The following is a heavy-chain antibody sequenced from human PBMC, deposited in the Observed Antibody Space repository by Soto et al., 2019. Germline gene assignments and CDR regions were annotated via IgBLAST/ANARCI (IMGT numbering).Heavy chain of an antibody. CDR3: AHKRDVSRGFKY. J-gene: IGHJ4*02. D-gene: IGHD3-10*01. CDR1: GFSFSVNGVA. V-gene: IGHV2-5*02. Sequence: QITLKESGPTLVKPTQTLTLTCTFSGFSFSVNGVAVGWIRQPPGQALEWLALIYWDDDQRYNPSLKDRLTITKDTSSNQVVLTMTNMDPVHTATYYCAHKRDVSRGFKYWGQGTLVTVSS. CDR2: IYWDDDQ.